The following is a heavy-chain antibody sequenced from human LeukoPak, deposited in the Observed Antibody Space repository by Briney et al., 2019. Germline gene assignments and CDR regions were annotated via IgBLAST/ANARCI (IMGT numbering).Heavy chain of an antibody. V-gene: IGHV3-23*01. CDR1: GFTFSSHA. J-gene: IGHJ4*02. CDR3: AKDPYSNPLNFDY. Sequence: GGTLRLSCAASGFTFSSHAMSWVRQAPGKGLEWVSAISGRGGSTYNADSVKGRFTISRDNSENTQYLQMNSLRAEDTAIYYCAKDPYSNPLNFDYWGQGTLVTV. CDR2: ISGRGGST. D-gene: IGHD4-11*01.